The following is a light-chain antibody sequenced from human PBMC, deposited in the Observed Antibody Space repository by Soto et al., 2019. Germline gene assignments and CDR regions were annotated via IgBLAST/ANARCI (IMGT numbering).Light chain of an antibody. CDR1: TGAVTSGHY. CDR2: STN. CDR3: LLYYGGPDV. J-gene: IGLJ1*01. Sequence: QAVVTQEPSLTVSPGGTVTLTCASSTGAVTSGHYPNWFQQKPGKAPRALIYSTNKTHSWTPARFSGSLLGGKAALTLSRVQPADEAEYYCLLYYGGPDVFGSGTKLTVL. V-gene: IGLV7-43*01.